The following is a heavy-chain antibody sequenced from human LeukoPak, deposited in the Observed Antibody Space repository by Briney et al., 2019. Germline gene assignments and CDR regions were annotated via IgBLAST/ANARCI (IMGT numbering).Heavy chain of an antibody. CDR3: ARVHIAVAGPYYYYGMDV. CDR1: GYTFTSYG. D-gene: IGHD6-19*01. Sequence: SVKVSCKASGYTFTSYGISWVRQAPGQGLEWMGRIIPILGIANYAQKFQGRVTITADKSTSTAYMELSSLRSEGTAVYYCARVHIAVAGPYYYYGMDVWGQGTTVTVSS. CDR2: IIPILGIA. J-gene: IGHJ6*02. V-gene: IGHV1-69*04.